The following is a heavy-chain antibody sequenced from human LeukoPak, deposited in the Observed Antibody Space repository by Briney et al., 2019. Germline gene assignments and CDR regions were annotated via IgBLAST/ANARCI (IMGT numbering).Heavy chain of an antibody. CDR1: GFAFSRYS. D-gene: IGHD4-17*01. Sequence: GGSLRLSCTASGFAFSRYSMNWVRQAPGKGLEWVSSISYSGPHMFYADSVRGRFTISRDNAENSLFLQMNSLRAEDTAVYFCASNDYRDEGIDSWGQGTLVTVSS. V-gene: IGHV3-21*01. CDR2: ISYSGPHM. J-gene: IGHJ4*02. CDR3: ASNDYRDEGIDS.